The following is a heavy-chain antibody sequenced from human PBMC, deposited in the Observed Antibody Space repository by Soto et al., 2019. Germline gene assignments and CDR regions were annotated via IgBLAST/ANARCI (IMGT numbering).Heavy chain of an antibody. V-gene: IGHV4-39*01. D-gene: IGHD3-3*01. CDR1: GGSISSSSYY. CDR3: ARGHYDFWSGYFATIDY. Sequence: SETLSLTCTVSGGSISSSSYYWGWIRQPPGKGLEWIGSISHSGGTNYNTSLNSRLTISVDTSKKQFSLKLSSVTAADAAVYFCARGHYDFWSGYFATIDYWGQGTLVTVSS. CDR2: ISHSGGT. J-gene: IGHJ4*02.